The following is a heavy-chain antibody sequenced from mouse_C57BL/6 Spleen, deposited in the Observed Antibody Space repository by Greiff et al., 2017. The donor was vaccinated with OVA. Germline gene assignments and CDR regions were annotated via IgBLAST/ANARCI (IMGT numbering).Heavy chain of an antibody. CDR3: ARSDGYYHYAMDY. J-gene: IGHJ4*01. Sequence: VQLQQSGPELVKPGASVKISCKASGYTFTDYYMNWVKQSHGKSLEWIGDINPNNGGTSYNQKFKGKATLTVDKSSSTAYMELRSLTSEDSAVYYCARSDGYYHYAMDYWGQGTSVTVSS. CDR2: INPNNGGT. V-gene: IGHV1-26*01. CDR1: GYTFTDYY. D-gene: IGHD2-3*01.